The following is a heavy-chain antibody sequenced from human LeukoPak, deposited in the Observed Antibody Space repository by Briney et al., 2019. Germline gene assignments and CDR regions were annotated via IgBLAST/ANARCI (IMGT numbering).Heavy chain of an antibody. CDR2: INHIGST. CDR3: ARPYTPMVRGVMRF. Sequence: SETLSRTCAVYGGTFSGYYWAWIRQSPGKGLEWMGEINHIGSTNYNPSLKSPGVVSVDPSKVQFYLKVASVPAAVAGVYFCARPYTPMVRGVMRFWGQGTVVAVS. CDR1: GGTFSGYY. V-gene: IGHV4-34*10. J-gene: IGHJ4*02. D-gene: IGHD3-10*01.